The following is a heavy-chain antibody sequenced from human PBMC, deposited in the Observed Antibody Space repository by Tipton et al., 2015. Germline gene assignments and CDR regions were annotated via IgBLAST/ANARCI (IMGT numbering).Heavy chain of an antibody. CDR2: IIPIFGAA. D-gene: IGHD6-13*01. J-gene: IGHJ4*02. V-gene: IGHV1-69*01. Sequence: QLVQSGPEVKKPGSAVTVSCKASGGTFSKYDISWVRQTPGQGLEWMGGIIPIFGAANYAQKFQGRVTITADESTSTVYMQMNSLRAEDTAVYYCARVRFSSSSWPYYFDYWGQGTLVTVSS. CDR1: GGTFSKYD. CDR3: ARVRFSSSSWPYYFDY.